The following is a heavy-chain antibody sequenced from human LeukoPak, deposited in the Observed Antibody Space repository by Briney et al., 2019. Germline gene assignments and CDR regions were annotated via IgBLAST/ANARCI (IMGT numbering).Heavy chain of an antibody. CDR2: INPNSGGT. J-gene: IGHJ5*02. CDR3: ARLNPPCSSTSCYGYGDYGTGLDP. CDR1: GYTFTGYY. D-gene: IGHD2-2*01. Sequence: ASVKVSCKASGYTFTGYYMHWVRQAPGQGLEWTGWINPNSGGTNYAQKFQGRVTMTRDTSISTAYMELSRLRSDDTAVYYCARLNPPCSSTSCYGYGDYGTGLDPWGQGTLVTVSS. V-gene: IGHV1-2*02.